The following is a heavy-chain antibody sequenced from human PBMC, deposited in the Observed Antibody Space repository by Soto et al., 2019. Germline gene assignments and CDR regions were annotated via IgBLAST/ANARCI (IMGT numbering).Heavy chain of an antibody. Sequence: EVQVLESGGGVVQPGGSLRLSCAASGFTFNNYAMGWVRQAPGKGLEWVSAITDSGSDTYYVDSVKGRFTISRDNSKNTVYLQMNSLRAEDTAVYYCAKLGTSSWAPHYYFDYWGQVTLVTVAS. J-gene: IGHJ4*02. CDR2: ITDSGSDT. CDR1: GFTFNNYA. CDR3: AKLGTSSWAPHYYFDY. D-gene: IGHD2-2*01. V-gene: IGHV3-23*01.